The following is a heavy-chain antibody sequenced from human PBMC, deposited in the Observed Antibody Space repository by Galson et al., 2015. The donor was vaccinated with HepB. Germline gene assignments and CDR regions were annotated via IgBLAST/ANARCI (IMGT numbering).Heavy chain of an antibody. CDR2: ISGSGGST. V-gene: IGHV3-23*01. CDR1: GFTFSSYA. J-gene: IGHJ6*02. D-gene: IGHD5-12*01. Sequence: SLRLSCAASGFTFSSYAMSWVRQAPGKGLEWVSAISGSGGSTYYADSVKGRFTISRDNSKNTLYLQMNSLRAEDTAVYYCAKQGLGYSGYGRNYGMDVWGQGTTVTVSS. CDR3: AKQGLGYSGYGRNYGMDV.